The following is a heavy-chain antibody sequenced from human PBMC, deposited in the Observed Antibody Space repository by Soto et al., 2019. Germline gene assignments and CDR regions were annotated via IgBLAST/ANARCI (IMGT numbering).Heavy chain of an antibody. J-gene: IGHJ5*02. Sequence: EVQLVESGGGLVQPGGFLRLSCAASGFTFSSYSMNWVRQAPGKGPEGVSYISSSSSTIYYAASVKGRFTISRDNAKNSLYLQMNSLRDEDTAVYYCARENTYGDYLWGQGTLVTVSS. CDR1: GFTFSSYS. D-gene: IGHD4-17*01. CDR2: ISSSSSTI. V-gene: IGHV3-48*02. CDR3: ARENTYGDYL.